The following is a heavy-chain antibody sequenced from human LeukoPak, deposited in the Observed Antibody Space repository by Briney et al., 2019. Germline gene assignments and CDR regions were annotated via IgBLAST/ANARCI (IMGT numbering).Heavy chain of an antibody. CDR3: ASSPIYDFWSGYRGYFDY. D-gene: IGHD3-3*01. CDR1: GFTFSSYE. Sequence: PGGSLRLSCAASGFTFSSYEMNWVRRAPGKGLEWVSYISDSGSTKSYADSVKGRFTISRDNAKNSMYLQMNSLRAEDTAVYYCASSPIYDFWSGYRGYFDYWGQGTLVTVSS. V-gene: IGHV3-48*03. CDR2: ISDSGSTK. J-gene: IGHJ4*02.